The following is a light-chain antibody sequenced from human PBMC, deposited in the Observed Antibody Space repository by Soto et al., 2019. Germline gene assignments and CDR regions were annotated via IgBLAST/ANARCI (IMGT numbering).Light chain of an antibody. Sequence: QSALTQPPSASGSLGQSITISCTGTNSDVSNNKYVSWYQQHPGKAPKLIIYDVTQRPSGVPDRFSGSKSGNTASLTVSGLQAEDEADYYCSSYAGKVSFGGRTQLTVL. CDR2: DVT. CDR3: SSYAGKVS. V-gene: IGLV2-8*01. CDR1: NSDVSNNKY. J-gene: IGLJ2*01.